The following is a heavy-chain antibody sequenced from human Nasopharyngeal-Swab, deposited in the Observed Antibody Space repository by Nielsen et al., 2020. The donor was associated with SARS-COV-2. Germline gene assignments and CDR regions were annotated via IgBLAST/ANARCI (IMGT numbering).Heavy chain of an antibody. CDR3: ARRYFDSLYGMDV. V-gene: IGHV4-59*01. CDR2: MYYSGST. D-gene: IGHD3-9*01. J-gene: IGHJ6*02. CDR1: GGSISCYY. Sequence: GSLRLSCTVSGGSISCYYWSWIRQPPGKGLEWIGYMYYSGSTKYNPSLKSRVTISVDRSKNQFSLRLSSVTAADTAVYYCARRYFDSLYGMDVWGQGTTVTVSS.